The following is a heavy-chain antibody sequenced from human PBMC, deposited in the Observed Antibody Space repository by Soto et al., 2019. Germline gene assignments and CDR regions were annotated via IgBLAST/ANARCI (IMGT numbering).Heavy chain of an antibody. CDR3: ASNYGGILPFDY. Sequence: GGSLRLSCAASGFTFSSYGMHWVRQAPGKGLEWVAVISYDGSNKYYADSVKGRFTISRDNSKNTLYLQMNSLRAEDTAVYYCASNYGGILPFDYWGQGTLVTVSS. CDR2: ISYDGSNK. J-gene: IGHJ4*02. CDR1: GFTFSSYG. D-gene: IGHD2-15*01. V-gene: IGHV3-30*03.